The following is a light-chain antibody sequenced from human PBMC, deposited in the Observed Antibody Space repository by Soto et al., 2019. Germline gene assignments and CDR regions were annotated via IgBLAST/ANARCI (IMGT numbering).Light chain of an antibody. J-gene: IGKJ1*01. CDR2: GAS. Sequence: EILMTQSPATLSVSPGERATLSCRASQSVSSNLAWYQQKPVQAPRLLIYGASTRATGIPARFSGSGSETEFTLTISSLQAEDSGVYVCQQYNNWSTWTFGQG. CDR1: QSVSSN. V-gene: IGKV3-15*01. CDR3: QQYNNWSTWT.